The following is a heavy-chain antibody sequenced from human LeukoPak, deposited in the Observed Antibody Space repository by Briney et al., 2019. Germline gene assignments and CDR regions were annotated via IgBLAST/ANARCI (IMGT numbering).Heavy chain of an antibody. CDR2: ISSSSSYI. J-gene: IGHJ4*02. Sequence: PGGSLRLSCAASGFTFSSYSMNWVRQAPGKGLEWVSSISSSSSYIYYADSVEGRFTISRDNAKNSLYPQMNSLRAEDTAVYYCAPTTTVTTRALGGYYFDYWGQGTLVTVSS. V-gene: IGHV3-21*01. D-gene: IGHD4-17*01. CDR3: APTTTVTTRALGGYYFDY. CDR1: GFTFSSYS.